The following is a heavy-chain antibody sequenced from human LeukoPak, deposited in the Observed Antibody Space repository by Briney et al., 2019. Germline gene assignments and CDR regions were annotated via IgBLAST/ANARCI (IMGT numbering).Heavy chain of an antibody. CDR3: VRGVRI. CDR2: IYYSGNT. CDR1: GGXISSSSYY. V-gene: IGHV4-39*01. Sequence: SETLSLTCTVSGGXISSSSYYWGWIRQPPGKGLEWIGNIYYSGNTNYNPSLTSRVTISVDTSKNQFSLKLTSVTAADTAVYYCVRGVRIWGQGTMVTVSS. D-gene: IGHD3-10*01. J-gene: IGHJ3*02.